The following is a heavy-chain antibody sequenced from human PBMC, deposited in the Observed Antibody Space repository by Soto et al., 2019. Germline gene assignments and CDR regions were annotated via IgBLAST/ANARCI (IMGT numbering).Heavy chain of an antibody. Sequence: EVQLVESGGDLVQPGGSLRLSCAASGFTFSSYWMHWVRQAPGKELVWVSRIKGDGSSTNSADSLQGRFSISRDNAKSKLHMQINSLRAEDTAVYYCARGKTNVYALDVWGQGTAVTVSS. J-gene: IGHJ6*02. CDR1: GFTFSSYW. CDR3: ARGKTNVYALDV. CDR2: IKGDGSST. V-gene: IGHV3-74*01.